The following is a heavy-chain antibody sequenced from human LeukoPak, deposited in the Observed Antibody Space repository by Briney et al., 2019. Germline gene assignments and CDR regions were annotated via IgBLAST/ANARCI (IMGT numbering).Heavy chain of an antibody. V-gene: IGHV1-18*01. J-gene: IGHJ6*03. CDR1: GYSFTKYV. Sequence: ASVKVSCKASGYSFTKYVIISWVRQAPGQGLEWMGWISAYNGNTEYVQNLQGRVTMTTDTPTSTAYMELRSLRFDDTAVYYCARGMGYNYYYMDVWGKGTTVTVSS. D-gene: IGHD2-8*01. CDR2: ISAYNGNT. CDR3: ARGMGYNYYYMDV.